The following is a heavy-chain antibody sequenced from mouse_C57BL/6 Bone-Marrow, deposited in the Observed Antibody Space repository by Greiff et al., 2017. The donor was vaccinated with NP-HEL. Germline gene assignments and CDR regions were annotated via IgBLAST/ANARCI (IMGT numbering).Heavy chain of an antibody. CDR3: ARGATVPHFDY. V-gene: IGHV1-85*01. J-gene: IGHJ2*01. CDR2: IYPRDGST. D-gene: IGHD1-1*01. CDR1: GYTFTSYA. Sequence: QVQLQQSGPELVKPGASVKLSCKASGYTFTSYAINWVKQSPGQGLEWIGRIYPRDGSTKYNEKFKGKATLTVDTSSSTAYMELHSLTSEDSAVYFCARGATVPHFDYWGQGTTLTVSS.